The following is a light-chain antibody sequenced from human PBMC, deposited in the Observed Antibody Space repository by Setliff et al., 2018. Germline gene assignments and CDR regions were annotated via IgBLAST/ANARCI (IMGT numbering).Light chain of an antibody. CDR2: WAS. Sequence: DIVMTQSPDSLAVSLGERATINCKSSQSVLYSSNNRNYLAWYQQKPGQPPKLLIYWASTRESGVPARFTGSGSGTDFTLTISSLQAEDVAVYFCQQYYTNPLTFGGGTKVDIK. J-gene: IGKJ4*01. CDR1: QSVLYSSNNRNY. V-gene: IGKV4-1*01. CDR3: QQYYTNPLT.